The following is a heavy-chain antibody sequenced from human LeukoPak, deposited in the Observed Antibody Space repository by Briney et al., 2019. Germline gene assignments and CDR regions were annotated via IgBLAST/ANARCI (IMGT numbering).Heavy chain of an antibody. J-gene: IGHJ4*02. CDR3: AKGKNAYSSGWLALFDF. CDR2: TSYGGSDK. Sequence: GGSLRLSCAASGFTFNIYDMHWVRQAPGKGLEWVAVTSYGGSDKYYADSVRGRFTISRDSSKNTLYLEVSSLRAEDTAVYYCAKGKNAYSSGWLALFDFWGQGTLVTVSS. CDR1: GFTFNIYD. D-gene: IGHD6-19*01. V-gene: IGHV3-30*18.